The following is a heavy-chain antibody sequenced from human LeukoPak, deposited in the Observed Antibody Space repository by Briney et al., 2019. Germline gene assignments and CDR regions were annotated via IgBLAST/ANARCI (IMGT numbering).Heavy chain of an antibody. CDR2: ISYDGSDK. D-gene: IGHD2-15*01. Sequence: GGSLRLSCAASRFTFSNYVMHWVRQAPGKGLEWVAVISYDGSDKYYADSVKGRFTISRDNSKNTLYLQMNSLRAEDTAVYYCARSVVAATETFDYWGQGTLVTVSS. CDR1: RFTFSNYV. CDR3: ARSVVAATETFDY. V-gene: IGHV3-30*03. J-gene: IGHJ4*02.